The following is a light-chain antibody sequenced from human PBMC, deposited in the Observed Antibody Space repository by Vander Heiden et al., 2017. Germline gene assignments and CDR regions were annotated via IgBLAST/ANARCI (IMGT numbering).Light chain of an antibody. CDR3: QQRSNWPPSLT. J-gene: IGKJ4*01. Sequence: VLTQSPATLSLSPGERATLSCRASQSVSSYLAWYQQKPGQAPRLLIYDASNRATGIPARFSGSGSGTDFTLTISSLEPEDFAVYYCQQRSNWPPSLTFGGGTKVEIK. CDR1: QSVSSY. V-gene: IGKV3-11*01. CDR2: DAS.